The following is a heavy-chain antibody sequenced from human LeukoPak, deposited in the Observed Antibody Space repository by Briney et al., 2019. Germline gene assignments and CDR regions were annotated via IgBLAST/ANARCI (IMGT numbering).Heavy chain of an antibody. Sequence: SQTLSLTCTVSGGSISSGSYYWSWIRQPAGKGLEWIGRLYTSGSTNYNPSLKSRVTVSVDTSKNQFSLKLSSVTAADTAVYYCARHQLRFLEWLPRYMDVWGKGTTVTVSS. CDR1: GGSISSGSYY. V-gene: IGHV4-61*02. J-gene: IGHJ6*03. CDR3: ARHQLRFLEWLPRYMDV. D-gene: IGHD3-3*01. CDR2: LYTSGST.